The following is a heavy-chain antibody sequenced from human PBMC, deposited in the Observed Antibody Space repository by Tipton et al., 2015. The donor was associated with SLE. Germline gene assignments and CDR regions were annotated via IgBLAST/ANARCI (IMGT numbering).Heavy chain of an antibody. CDR3: AKDRPYSSSWYPFDY. V-gene: IGHV3-23*01. CDR2: ISGSGGST. Sequence: SLRLSCAASGFTFSSYAMSWVRQAPGKGLEWFSVISGSGGSTYYADSVKGRFTISRDNSKNTLYLQMNSLRAEDTAVYYCAKDRPYSSSWYPFDYWGQGALVTVSS. D-gene: IGHD6-13*01. CDR1: GFTFSSYA. J-gene: IGHJ4*02.